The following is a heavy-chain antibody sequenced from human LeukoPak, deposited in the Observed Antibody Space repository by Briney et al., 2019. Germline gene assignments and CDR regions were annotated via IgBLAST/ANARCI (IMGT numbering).Heavy chain of an antibody. J-gene: IGHJ6*03. CDR3: VKFRGIQHYNYHMDV. Sequence: GGSLRLSCAASGFTVSSYAMSWVRQAPGKGLEWVSGLTGSGGNTYYADSVKGRFTISRDNSKNTLSLQMNSLRAEDAAVYYCVKFRGIQHYNYHMDVWGKGTTVTVSS. D-gene: IGHD3-10*01. CDR1: GFTVSSYA. V-gene: IGHV3-23*01. CDR2: LTGSGGNT.